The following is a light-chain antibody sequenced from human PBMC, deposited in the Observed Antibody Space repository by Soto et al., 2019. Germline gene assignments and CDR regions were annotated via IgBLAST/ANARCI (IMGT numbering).Light chain of an antibody. Sequence: QPVLTQPPSASGSPGQSVTISCTGTSSDVGGYNYVSWYQQHPGKAPKLMIYEVSKRPSGAPDRFSGSKSGNTASLTVSGLQAEDEADYYCSSYAGSNNFVFGTGTKLTVL. J-gene: IGLJ1*01. CDR1: SSDVGGYNY. V-gene: IGLV2-8*01. CDR3: SSYAGSNNFV. CDR2: EVS.